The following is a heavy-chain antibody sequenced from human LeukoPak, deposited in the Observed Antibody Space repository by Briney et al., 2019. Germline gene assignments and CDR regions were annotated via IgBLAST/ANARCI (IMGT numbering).Heavy chain of an antibody. CDR3: ARDRHDFWSGSILDV. CDR2: IHDSGST. J-gene: IGHJ6*04. Sequence: PSETLSLTCTVSSDSISSYFWSWIRQPPGKGLEWIGYIHDSGSTNYNPSLKSRVTISVDTSKNQFSLQLISVTAADTAVYYCARDRHDFWSGSILDVWGKGTTVTVSS. D-gene: IGHD3-3*01. V-gene: IGHV4-59*12. CDR1: SDSISSYF.